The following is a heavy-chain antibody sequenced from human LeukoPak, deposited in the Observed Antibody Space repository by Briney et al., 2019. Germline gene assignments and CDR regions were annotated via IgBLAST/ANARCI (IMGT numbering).Heavy chain of an antibody. J-gene: IGHJ3*02. CDR2: ISGSGGST. CDR1: GFTFSSYA. Sequence: PGGSLRLSCAASGFTFSSYAMSWVRQAPGKGLEWVSAISGSGGSTYYADSVKGRFTISRDNAKNSLYLQMNSLRAEDTAVYYCASSPPPPGWSIFGVVTGPDAFDIWGQGTMVTVSS. D-gene: IGHD3-3*01. CDR3: ASSPPPPGWSIFGVVTGPDAFDI. V-gene: IGHV3-23*01.